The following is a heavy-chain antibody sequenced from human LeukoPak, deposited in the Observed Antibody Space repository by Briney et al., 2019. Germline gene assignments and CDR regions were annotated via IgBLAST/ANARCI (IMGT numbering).Heavy chain of an antibody. CDR3: TRGGSGSYYNTYYNGLDA. CDR2: IKQDGSEE. CDR1: GFTFGTYW. D-gene: IGHD3-10*01. Sequence: GGSLRLSCAASGFTFGTYWMHWVRQAPGKGLEWVANIKQDGSEEYYVDSAKGRFSISRDNTKNSLYLQMDSLRAEDTAVYFCTRGGSGSYYNTYYNGLDAWGQGTKVTVSS. V-gene: IGHV3-7*01. J-gene: IGHJ6*02.